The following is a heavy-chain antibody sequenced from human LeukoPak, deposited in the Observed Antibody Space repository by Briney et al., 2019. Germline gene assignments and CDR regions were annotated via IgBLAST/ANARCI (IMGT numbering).Heavy chain of an antibody. D-gene: IGHD1-26*01. CDR2: IYHSGST. J-gene: IGHJ5*02. CDR1: GGSISSGGYS. V-gene: IGHV4-30-2*01. Sequence: PSQTLSLTCAVSGGSISSGGYSWSWIRQPPGKGLEWIGYIYHSGSTYYNPSLKSRATISVDRSKNQFSLKLSSVTAADTAVYYCARAPNGATSTWFDPWGQGTLVTVSS. CDR3: ARAPNGATSTWFDP.